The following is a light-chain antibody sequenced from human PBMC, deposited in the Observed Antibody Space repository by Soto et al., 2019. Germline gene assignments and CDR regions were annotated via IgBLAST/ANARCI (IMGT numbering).Light chain of an antibody. J-gene: IGLJ1*01. CDR2: EVT. CDR3: SSYTSSSLYV. V-gene: IGLV2-14*01. Sequence: QSVLTQPASVSGSPGQSITICCTGTSSDIGVHHFVSWYQQQSGKAPKLVIYEVTDRPSGVSDRFSGSKSGNTASLTISGLQPEDEADYYCSSYTSSSLYVFGTGTKVTVL. CDR1: SSDIGVHHF.